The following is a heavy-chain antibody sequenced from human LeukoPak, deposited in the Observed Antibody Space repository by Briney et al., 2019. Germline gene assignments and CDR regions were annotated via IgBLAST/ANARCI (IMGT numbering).Heavy chain of an antibody. Sequence: GGSLRLSCAVSGFTFSNYWMSWVRQAPGKGLEWVANIKQDGSEKYYVDSVKGRFTISRDNAKNSLYLHMDSLRAEDTGVYYCVRDSDHVRDYWGQGTLVTVSS. V-gene: IGHV3-7*01. CDR1: GFTFSNYW. CDR3: VRDSDHVRDY. D-gene: IGHD3-10*01. J-gene: IGHJ4*02. CDR2: IKQDGSEK.